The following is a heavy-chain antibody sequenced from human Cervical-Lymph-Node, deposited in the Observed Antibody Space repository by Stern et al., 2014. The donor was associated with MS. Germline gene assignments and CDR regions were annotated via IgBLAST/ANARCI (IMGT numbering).Heavy chain of an antibody. CDR1: GGSVSSGSRY. CDR2: ISYSGNT. D-gene: IGHD3-3*01. Sequence: VQLVESGPGLVKPSQTLSLTCTVSGGSVSSGSRYWSWIRQHPGKGLEWIGYISYSGNTYYSPSIQSRLTISMDTSKNQFSLKLRSVTAADTAIYYCARVTEFLRFFYPDYWGQGTLVTVSS. J-gene: IGHJ4*02. V-gene: IGHV4-31*03. CDR3: ARVTEFLRFFYPDY.